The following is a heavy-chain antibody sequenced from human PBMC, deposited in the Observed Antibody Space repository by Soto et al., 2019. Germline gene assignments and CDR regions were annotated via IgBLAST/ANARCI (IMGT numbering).Heavy chain of an antibody. J-gene: IGHJ6*02. Sequence: GESLKISCKGSGYSFTSYWISWVRQMPGKGLEWMGRIDPSDSYTNYSPSFQGHVTISADKSISTAYLQWSSLKASDTAMYYCASHYPITMDYDYYGMDVWGQGTTVTVSS. CDR2: IDPSDSYT. CDR3: ASHYPITMDYDYYGMDV. D-gene: IGHD3-10*01. CDR1: GYSFTSYW. V-gene: IGHV5-10-1*01.